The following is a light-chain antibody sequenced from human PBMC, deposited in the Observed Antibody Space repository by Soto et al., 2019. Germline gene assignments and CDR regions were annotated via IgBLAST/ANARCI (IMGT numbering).Light chain of an antibody. J-gene: IGKJ4*01. V-gene: IGKV3-15*01. CDR1: QSVSNN. CDR3: QQYQDWLT. Sequence: ETVMTQSPASLSVSPGERVTLSCRASQSVSNNLAWYQHKPGQGPRLLIYAASTRATGVPARFSGRGSGTEFTLTISSLQSEDFALYCCQQYQDWLTFGGGTKVEIK. CDR2: AAS.